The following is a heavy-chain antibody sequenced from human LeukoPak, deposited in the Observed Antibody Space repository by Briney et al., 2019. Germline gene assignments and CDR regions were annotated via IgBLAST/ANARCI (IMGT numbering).Heavy chain of an antibody. V-gene: IGHV3-7*03. CDR1: GFTFSSYW. J-gene: IGHJ4*02. CDR3: ARVGGYDFFGDYFDY. Sequence: GGSLRLSCAASGFTFSSYWMSWVRQAPGKGLEWVANIKQDGSEKYYVDSVKGRFTISRDNAKNSLYLQMNSLRAEDTAVYYCARVGGYDFFGDYFDYWGQGTLVTVSS. CDR2: IKQDGSEK. D-gene: IGHD5-12*01.